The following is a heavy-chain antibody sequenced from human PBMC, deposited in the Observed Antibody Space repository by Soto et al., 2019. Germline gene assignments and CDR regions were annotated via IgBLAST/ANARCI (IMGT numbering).Heavy chain of an antibody. Sequence: EVQLAESGGGLAQPGGSLRLSCAASGFTLSGYAMDWVRQAPGKGLEYVSGISSNGVGTYYANSVQGRFTISRDNSKNPVYLQMGSLRPGDLAVYYCAKRARPDFYYMDVWGKGTTVTVSS. CDR3: AKRARPDFYYMDV. D-gene: IGHD6-6*01. V-gene: IGHV3-64*01. J-gene: IGHJ6*03. CDR2: ISSNGVGT. CDR1: GFTLSGYA.